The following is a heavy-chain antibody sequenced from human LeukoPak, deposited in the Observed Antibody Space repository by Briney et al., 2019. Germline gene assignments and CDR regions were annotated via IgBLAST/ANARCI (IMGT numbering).Heavy chain of an antibody. D-gene: IGHD6-13*01. Sequence: ASVKVSCKPSGYTFTNYGISWVRQAPAQGLEWMGWISAYNGNTNYAQKLQGRVTMTTDTSTSTAYMELRSLRSDDTAVYYCARDPLPYSSSWYYFDYWGQGTLVTVSS. CDR1: GYTFTNYG. CDR3: ARDPLPYSSSWYYFDY. J-gene: IGHJ4*02. V-gene: IGHV1-18*04. CDR2: ISAYNGNT.